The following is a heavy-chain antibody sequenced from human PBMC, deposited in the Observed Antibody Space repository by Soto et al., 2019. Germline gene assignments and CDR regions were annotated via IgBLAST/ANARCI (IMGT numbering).Heavy chain of an antibody. V-gene: IGHV3-23*01. CDR1: GFTFSSYA. CDR2: ISGSGGST. J-gene: IGHJ3*02. Sequence: EVQLLESGGGLVQPGGSLRLSCAASGFTFSSYAMSWVRQAPGKGLEWVSAISGSGGSTYYADSVKGRFTISRDNSKNTLYLQMNSLRAEDTAVYYCAKDPGAAAGNSDAFDIWGQGTMVTVSS. D-gene: IGHD6-13*01. CDR3: AKDPGAAAGNSDAFDI.